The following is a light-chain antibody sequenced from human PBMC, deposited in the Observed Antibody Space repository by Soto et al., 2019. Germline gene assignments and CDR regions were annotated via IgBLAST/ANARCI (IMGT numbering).Light chain of an antibody. CDR2: EVT. CDR1: SSDVGAYDY. Sequence: QSALTQPASVSGSPGQSITVSCTGTSSDVGAYDYVSWYQQHPGKAPKFMIYEVTNRPSGVSHRFSGSKSGNTASLTISGLQDEDEDDYYCTAFTASSSCVFGAGTKLTVL. CDR3: TAFTASSSCV. J-gene: IGLJ1*01. V-gene: IGLV2-14*01.